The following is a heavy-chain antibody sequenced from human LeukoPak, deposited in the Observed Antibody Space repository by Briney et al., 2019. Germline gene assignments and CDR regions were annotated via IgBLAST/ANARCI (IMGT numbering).Heavy chain of an antibody. J-gene: IGHJ4*02. V-gene: IGHV3-23*01. D-gene: IGHD3-10*01. CDR2: ISGSGSTT. CDR1: GFTFSSYA. Sequence: GGSPRLSCAASGFTFSSYAMSWVRRAPGKGPEWVSGISGSGSTTVYTDSVKGRFTVSRDNSKNTLYLQMNSLRDEDTAVYYCAKDAQGGSGSYSWGTFDYWGQGTLVTVSS. CDR3: AKDAQGGSGSYSWGTFDY.